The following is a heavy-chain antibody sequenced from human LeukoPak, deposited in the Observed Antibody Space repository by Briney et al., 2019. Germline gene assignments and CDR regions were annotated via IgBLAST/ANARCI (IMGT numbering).Heavy chain of an antibody. CDR3: ARDAPGSYCSGGSCPYFDY. Sequence: GASVKVSCKASGYTFTSYDVNWVRQATGQGLEWMGWVNPNSGHTGYAQKFQGRVTMTTNTSISTAYMELSSLRSEDTAVYYCARDAPGSYCSGGSCPYFDYWGQGTLVSVSS. J-gene: IGHJ4*02. CDR1: GYTFTSYD. V-gene: IGHV1-8*01. CDR2: VNPNSGHT. D-gene: IGHD2-15*01.